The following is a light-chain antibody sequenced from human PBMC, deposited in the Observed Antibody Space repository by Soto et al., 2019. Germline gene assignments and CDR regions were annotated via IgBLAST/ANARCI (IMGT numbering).Light chain of an antibody. CDR3: QQTYSLPLT. Sequence: DIRMTQSPSSLSASVGDRVTITCRASQRINNDLHWYQQKPGRAPKLLIYDVSTLQTGVPTRFSGSASGTDFTLTISSLHPEDFATYYCQQTYSLPLTFGQGTKVQIK. V-gene: IGKV1-39*01. CDR2: DVS. J-gene: IGKJ1*01. CDR1: QRINND.